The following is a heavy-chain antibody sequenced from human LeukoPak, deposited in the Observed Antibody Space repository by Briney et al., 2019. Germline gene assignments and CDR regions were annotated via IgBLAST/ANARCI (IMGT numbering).Heavy chain of an antibody. V-gene: IGHV3-21*01. J-gene: IGHJ5*02. CDR2: ISSSSSYI. D-gene: IGHD6-19*01. Sequence: GGSLRLSCAAPGFTFSIYTMNWVRQAPGKGLEWVSAISSSSSYIYYADSVKGRFTISRDNAKNSLYLQMNSLRAEDTAVYYCARDERSTGFIRFDPWGQGTLVTVSS. CDR3: ARDERSTGFIRFDP. CDR1: GFTFSIYT.